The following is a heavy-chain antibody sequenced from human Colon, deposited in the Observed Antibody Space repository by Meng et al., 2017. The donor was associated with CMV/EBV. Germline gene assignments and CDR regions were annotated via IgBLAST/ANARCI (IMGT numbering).Heavy chain of an antibody. V-gene: IGHV3-23*03. CDR2: IYSGGSST. CDR3: AKENCGSTSCYLGPTYYYYGLDV. J-gene: IGHJ6*02. Sequence: GGSLRLSCAASGFTFSSYAMSWVRQAPGKGLEWVSVIYSGGSSTYYADSVKGRFTISRDNSKNTLYLQMNSLRAEDTAEYYCAKENCGSTSCYLGPTYYYYGLDVWGQGTTVTVSS. CDR1: GFTFSSYA. D-gene: IGHD2-2*01.